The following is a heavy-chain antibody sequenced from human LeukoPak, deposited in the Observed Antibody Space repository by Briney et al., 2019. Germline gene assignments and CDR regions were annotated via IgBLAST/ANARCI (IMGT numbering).Heavy chain of an antibody. D-gene: IGHD5-18*01. Sequence: GGSLRLSCAASGFSFNYHAMHWVRQAPGKGLEWVSAISGSGGSTYYADSVKGRFTISRDNSKNTLYLQMNSLRAEDTAVYYCAKDHTWIQVWMEYWGQGTLVTVSS. V-gene: IGHV3-23*01. J-gene: IGHJ4*02. CDR3: AKDHTWIQVWMEY. CDR2: ISGSGGST. CDR1: GFSFNYHA.